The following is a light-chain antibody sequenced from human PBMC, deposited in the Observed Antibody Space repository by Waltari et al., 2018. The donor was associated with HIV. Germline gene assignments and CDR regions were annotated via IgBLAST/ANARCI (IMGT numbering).Light chain of an antibody. J-gene: IGKJ2*01. V-gene: IGKV1-5*03. CDR2: KAS. Sequence: DIQMTKSPSTLSASVGDRITITCRASHSISSWLAWYQQKPGKAPKLLIYKASSLQSGVPSRFSGRGSGTEFTLTITNLQPDDFATYYCQQYNDNPYTFGQGTKLEIK. CDR1: HSISSW. CDR3: QQYNDNPYT.